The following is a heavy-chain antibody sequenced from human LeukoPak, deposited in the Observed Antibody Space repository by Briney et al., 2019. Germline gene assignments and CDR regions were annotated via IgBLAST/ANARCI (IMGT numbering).Heavy chain of an antibody. D-gene: IGHD6-19*01. Sequence: PGRSLRLSCAASGVTFSSYGMHWVGQAPGKGLEWGAVIWYDGSNKYYADTVTGRFTSSRDNSKNTLYLQMNSLRADDTAVYYCARARWLVLDAFDIWGQGTMVTVSS. CDR2: IWYDGSNK. V-gene: IGHV3-33*01. CDR3: ARARWLVLDAFDI. J-gene: IGHJ3*02. CDR1: GVTFSSYG.